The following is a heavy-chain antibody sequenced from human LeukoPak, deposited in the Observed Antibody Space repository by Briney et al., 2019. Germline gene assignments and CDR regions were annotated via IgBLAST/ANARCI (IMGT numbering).Heavy chain of an antibody. CDR3: AKERQEGATPFDY. Sequence: GGSLRLSCAASGFTFSSYSLNWVRQAPGKGLEWVSYISSSSSSLYYADSVKGRFTISRDNSKDTVYVQMNSLRAEDTAVYYCAKERQEGATPFDYWGQGSLVTVSS. CDR2: ISSSSSSL. CDR1: GFTFSSYS. V-gene: IGHV3-48*01. D-gene: IGHD1-26*01. J-gene: IGHJ4*02.